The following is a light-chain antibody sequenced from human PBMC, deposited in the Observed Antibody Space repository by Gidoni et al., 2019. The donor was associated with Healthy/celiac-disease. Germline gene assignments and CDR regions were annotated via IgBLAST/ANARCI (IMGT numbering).Light chain of an antibody. Sequence: QSVLTQPPSVSGAPGQRVTISCTGSSSNIGAGYDVHWYQQLPVTAPKLLIYGNSNRPSGVPDRFSGSKSGTSASLAITGLQAEDEADYYCQSYDSSLSAFYVFGTGTKVTVL. J-gene: IGLJ1*01. CDR2: GNS. CDR1: SSNIGAGYD. V-gene: IGLV1-40*01. CDR3: QSYDSSLSAFYV.